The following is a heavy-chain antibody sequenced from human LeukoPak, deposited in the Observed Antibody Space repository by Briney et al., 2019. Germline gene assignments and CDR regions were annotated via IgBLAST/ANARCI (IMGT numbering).Heavy chain of an antibody. CDR2: ISGSGGST. J-gene: IGHJ4*02. Sequence: GGSLRLSCAASGFTLSSYAMSWVRQAPGKGLEWVSAISGSGGSTYYADSVKGRFTISRDNSKNTLYLQMNSLRAEDTAVYYCANTLADYYDSSGYRSDYWGQGTLVTVSS. CDR1: GFTLSSYA. CDR3: ANTLADYYDSSGYRSDY. D-gene: IGHD3-22*01. V-gene: IGHV3-23*01.